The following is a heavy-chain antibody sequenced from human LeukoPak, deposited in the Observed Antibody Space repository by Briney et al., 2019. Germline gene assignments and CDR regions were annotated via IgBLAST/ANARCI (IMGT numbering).Heavy chain of an antibody. D-gene: IGHD6-13*01. CDR1: GFTFSSYS. CDR3: AKASYPNIAAAGTYYFDY. V-gene: IGHV3-48*01. CDR2: ISSSSSTI. Sequence: PGGSLRLSCAASGFTFSSYSMNWVRQAPGKGLEWVSYISSSSSTIYYADSVKGRFTISRDNSKNTLYLQMNSLRAEDTAVYYCAKASYPNIAAAGTYYFDYWGQGTLVTVSS. J-gene: IGHJ4*02.